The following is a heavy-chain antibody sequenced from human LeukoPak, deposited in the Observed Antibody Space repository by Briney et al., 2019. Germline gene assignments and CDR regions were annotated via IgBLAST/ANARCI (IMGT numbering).Heavy chain of an antibody. D-gene: IGHD2-2*01. CDR3: ARLAPTLVPAAMCSDY. J-gene: IGHJ4*02. CDR1: GGSISSSSYY. Sequence: SETLSLTCTVSGGSISSSSYYWGWIRQPPGKGLEWIGSIYYSGSTYYNPSLKSRVTISVDTSKNQFSLKLSSVTAADTAVYYCARLAPTLVPAAMCSDYWGQGTLVTVSS. CDR2: IYYSGST. V-gene: IGHV4-39*01.